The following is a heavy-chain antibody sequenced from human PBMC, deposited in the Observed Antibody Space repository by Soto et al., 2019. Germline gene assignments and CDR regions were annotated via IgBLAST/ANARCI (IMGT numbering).Heavy chain of an antibody. CDR2: ISHDGVTK. Sequence: GGSPRLSCTASGSTFPNYPMHWVRQAPDKGLEWVAVISHDGVTKNSADSVKGRFTISRDNSRNTLYLQMNSLRIEDTAMYYCVRGGYSSSWERLDPWGQGTLVTVSS. J-gene: IGHJ5*02. V-gene: IGHV3-30-3*01. CDR1: GSTFPNYP. D-gene: IGHD4-4*01. CDR3: VRGGYSSSWERLDP.